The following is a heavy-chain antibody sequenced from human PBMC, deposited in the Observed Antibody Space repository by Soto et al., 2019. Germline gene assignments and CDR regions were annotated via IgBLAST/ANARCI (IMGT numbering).Heavy chain of an antibody. CDR1: GDTFSSYA. CDR3: ARVGPAHYYDSSGYYSPLDY. Sequence: QVPLVQSGAEVKKPGSSVKVSCKASGDTFSSYAINWVRQAPGQGLEWMGGIIPMFGTANYAQKFKGRVTSTAGESTSTVYMELSSLRSEDTAVYYCARVGPAHYYDSSGYYSPLDYWGQGTLVTVSS. V-gene: IGHV1-69*01. CDR2: IIPMFGTA. D-gene: IGHD3-22*01. J-gene: IGHJ4*02.